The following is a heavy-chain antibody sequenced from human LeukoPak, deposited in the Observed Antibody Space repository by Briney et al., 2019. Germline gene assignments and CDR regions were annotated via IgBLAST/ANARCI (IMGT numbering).Heavy chain of an antibody. V-gene: IGHV4-59*08. Sequence: SETLSPTCTVSGGSVSGYHWSWIRQSPGKGLEWIGYIDETWNTNYSPSLKSRVTMSLDMSKNQFSLEMNSVTAADTAMFYCARLDRPGGRTGDVFDVWGQGTMVTVSS. D-gene: IGHD3-22*01. CDR3: ARLDRPGGRTGDVFDV. CDR2: IDETWNT. J-gene: IGHJ3*01. CDR1: GGSVSGYH.